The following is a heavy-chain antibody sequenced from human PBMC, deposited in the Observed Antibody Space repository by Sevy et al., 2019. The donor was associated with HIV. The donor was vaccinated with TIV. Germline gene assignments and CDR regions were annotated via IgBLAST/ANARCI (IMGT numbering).Heavy chain of an antibody. CDR3: ARVFTYYYDSSGYFGAFDI. CDR2: IWYDGSNK. CDR1: GFTFSSYG. J-gene: IGHJ3*02. V-gene: IGHV3-33*01. Sequence: GGSLRLSCAASGFTFSSYGMHWVRQAPGKGLEWVAVIWYDGSNKYYADSVKGRFTISRDNSKNTLYLQMNSLRAEDTAVYYCARVFTYYYDSSGYFGAFDIWGQGTMVTVSS. D-gene: IGHD3-22*01.